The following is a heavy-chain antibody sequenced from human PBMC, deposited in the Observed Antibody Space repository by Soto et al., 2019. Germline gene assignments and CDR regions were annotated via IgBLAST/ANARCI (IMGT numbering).Heavy chain of an antibody. V-gene: IGHV4-39*01. D-gene: IGHD3-22*01. Sequence: QLQLQESGPGLVKPSETLSLTCTVSGGSVSTSSFYWGWIRQPPRKGLEWIGTIYYSGTTYYNPRVKSRVNVSVDTSKHQFSLRLSSVTAADTAVYYCARQPGFYDRSGSFDYWGQGTLVTVAS. J-gene: IGHJ4*02. CDR3: ARQPGFYDRSGSFDY. CDR1: GGSVSTSSFY. CDR2: IYYSGTT.